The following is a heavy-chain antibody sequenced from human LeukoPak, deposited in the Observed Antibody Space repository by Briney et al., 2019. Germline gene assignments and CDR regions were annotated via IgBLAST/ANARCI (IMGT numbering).Heavy chain of an antibody. CDR3: AREFQESNYTTINYYYYYMDV. V-gene: IGHV3-21*01. J-gene: IGHJ6*03. CDR1: GFTFSSYS. D-gene: IGHD4-11*01. CDR2: ISSSSSYI. Sequence: PGGSLRLSCAASGFTFSSYSMNWVRQAPGKGLEWVSSISSSSSYIYYADSVKGRFTISRDNAKNSLYLQMNSLRAEDTAVYYCAREFQESNYTTINYYYYYMDVWGKGTTVTVSS.